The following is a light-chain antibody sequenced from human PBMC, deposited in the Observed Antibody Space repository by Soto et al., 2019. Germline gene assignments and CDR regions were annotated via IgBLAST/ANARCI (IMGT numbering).Light chain of an antibody. J-gene: IGKJ4*01. V-gene: IGKV3-20*01. CDR3: QQYGTSPLT. CDR1: QSVSSNY. Sequence: EIVWTQSPGTLSLSPGERATLSCRASQSVSSNYLAWYQQEPGQAPRLLIYGASSRATGIPDRFSGSGSGTDFTLTISRLEPEDSAVYYCQQYGTSPLTFGGGTKVDIK. CDR2: GAS.